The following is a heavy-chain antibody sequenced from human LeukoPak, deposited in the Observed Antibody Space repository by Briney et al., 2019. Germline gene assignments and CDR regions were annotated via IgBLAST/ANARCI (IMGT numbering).Heavy chain of an antibody. CDR2: IYPGDSDT. J-gene: IGHJ4*02. CDR1: GYSFTSYW. D-gene: IGHD2-15*01. CDR3: ARHSGCSGGSCYSVFGYY. Sequence: GESLKISCKGSGYSFTSYWIGWVRQMPGKGLEWMGIIYPGDSDTRYSPSFQGQVTISADKSISTAYLQWSSLKASDTAMYYCARHSGCSGGSCYSVFGYYWGQGTLVTVSS. V-gene: IGHV5-51*01.